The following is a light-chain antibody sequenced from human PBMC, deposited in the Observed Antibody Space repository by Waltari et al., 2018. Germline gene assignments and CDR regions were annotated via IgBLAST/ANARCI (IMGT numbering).Light chain of an antibody. V-gene: IGLV2-23*01. CDR3: CSYAGSHVV. CDR2: EGS. J-gene: IGLJ2*01. CDR1: SSDVGSYNL. Sequence: QSALTQPASVSGSPGQSITISGTGNSSDVGSYNLVSWYQQHPGKAPKRMIYEGSKRPSGVSNRFSGSKSGNTASLTISGLQAEDEADYYCCSYAGSHVVFGGGTKLTVL.